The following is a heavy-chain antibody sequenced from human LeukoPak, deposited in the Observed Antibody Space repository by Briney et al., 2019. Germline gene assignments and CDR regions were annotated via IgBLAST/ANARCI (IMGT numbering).Heavy chain of an antibody. V-gene: IGHV3-30-3*01. CDR1: GFTFSSYA. D-gene: IGHD3-22*01. J-gene: IGHJ3*02. CDR3: ARETYYDHAFDI. Sequence: GGSLRLSCAASGFTFSSYAMHWVRQAPGKGLEWVAVISYDGSNKYYADSVKGRFTISRDNSKNTLYLQMNSLRAEDTAVYYCARETYYDHAFDIWGQGTMVTVSS. CDR2: ISYDGSNK.